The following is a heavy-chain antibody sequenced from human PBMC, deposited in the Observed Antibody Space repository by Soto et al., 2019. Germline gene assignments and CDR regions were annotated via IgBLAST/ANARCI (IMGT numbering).Heavy chain of an antibody. D-gene: IGHD6-13*01. CDR2: ISAYNGNT. CDR1: GYTFTSYG. J-gene: IGHJ4*02. V-gene: IGHV1-18*01. CDR3: ARVDSSWYSLFDY. Sequence: ASVKVSCKASGYTFTSYGISWVRQAPGQGLEWMGWISAYNGNTNYAQKLQGRVTMTTDTSTSTAYKELRSLRSDDTAVYYCARVDSSWYSLFDYWGQGTLVTVS.